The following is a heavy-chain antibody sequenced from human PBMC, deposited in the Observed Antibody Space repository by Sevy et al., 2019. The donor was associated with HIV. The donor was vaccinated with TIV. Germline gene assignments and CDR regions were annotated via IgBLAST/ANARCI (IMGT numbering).Heavy chain of an antibody. V-gene: IGHV3-20*01. J-gene: IGHJ4*02. CDR3: ARHLQYSSSSPLDY. CDR1: GFTFDDYG. Sequence: GGSLRLSCAASGFTFDDYGMSWVRQAPGKGLEWVSGINWNGGSTGYADSVKGRFTISRDNAKNSLYLQMNSLRAEDTDLYHCARHLQYSSSSPLDYWGQGTLVTVSS. CDR2: INWNGGST. D-gene: IGHD6-6*01.